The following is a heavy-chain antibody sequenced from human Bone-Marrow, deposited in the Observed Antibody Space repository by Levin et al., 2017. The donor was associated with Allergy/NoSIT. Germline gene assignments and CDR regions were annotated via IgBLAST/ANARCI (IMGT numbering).Heavy chain of an antibody. D-gene: IGHD6-25*01. V-gene: IGHV3-33*01. CDR2: IWYDGSNK. J-gene: IGHJ5*02. Sequence: PGGSLRLSCAASGFTFSSYGMHWVRQAPGKGLEWVAVIWYDGSNKYYADSVKGRFTISRDNSKNTLYLQMNSLRAEDTAVYYCARGVTQYSSDVGWFDPWGQGTLVTVSS. CDR3: ARGVTQYSSDVGWFDP. CDR1: GFTFSSYG.